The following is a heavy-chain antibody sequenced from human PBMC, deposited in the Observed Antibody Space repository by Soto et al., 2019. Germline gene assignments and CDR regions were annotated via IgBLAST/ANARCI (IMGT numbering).Heavy chain of an antibody. D-gene: IGHD3-22*01. Sequence: GGSLRLSCAASGFNFSSYAMSWVRQAPGKGLEWVSAISGSGGSTYYADSVKGRFTISRDNSKNTLYLQMNSLRAEDTAVYYCAKSAYDSSGYSLPFDYWGQGTLVTVSS. CDR2: ISGSGGST. J-gene: IGHJ4*02. CDR1: GFNFSSYA. CDR3: AKSAYDSSGYSLPFDY. V-gene: IGHV3-23*01.